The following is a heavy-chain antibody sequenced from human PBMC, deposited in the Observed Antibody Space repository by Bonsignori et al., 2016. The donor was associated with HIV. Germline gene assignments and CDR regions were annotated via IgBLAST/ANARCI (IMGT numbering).Heavy chain of an antibody. CDR2: IRYDGSNK. CDR3: AKDYSNYLKY. Sequence: LSLTCAASGFTFSSYGMHWVRQAPGKGLEWVAFIRYDGSNKYYADSVKGRFTISRDNSKNTLYLQMNSLRAEDTAVYYCAKDYSNYLKYWGQGTLVTVSS. CDR1: GFTFSSYG. J-gene: IGHJ4*02. D-gene: IGHD4-11*01. V-gene: IGHV3-30*02.